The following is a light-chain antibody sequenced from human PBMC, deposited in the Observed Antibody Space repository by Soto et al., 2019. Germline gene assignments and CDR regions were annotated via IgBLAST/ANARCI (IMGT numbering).Light chain of an antibody. CDR1: SSDMGHYDY. V-gene: IGLV2-14*03. Sequence: ALTDPASVSGSPGHSITIGFTGTSSDMGHYDYVSWYQQHPGKAPKLMIYHVTYRPSGVSNRYSGSKSGNSASLTISGLQADDEADYYCCSLTTSHTYVFGSGTKVTV. CDR2: HVT. J-gene: IGLJ1*01. CDR3: CSLTTSHTYV.